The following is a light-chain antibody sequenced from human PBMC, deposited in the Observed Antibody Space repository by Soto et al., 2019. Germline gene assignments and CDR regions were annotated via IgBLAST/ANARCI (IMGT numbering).Light chain of an antibody. J-gene: IGKJ4*01. CDR1: QSVSNN. Sequence: VLTQSPGTLSLSPGERATLSCRASQSVSNNYLAWYQQKPGQAPRLLIYGASTRATGIPARFSGSGSGTEFTLTISSLQSEDFAVYYCQQYNNFPAFGGGTKVDIK. CDR3: QQYNNFPA. V-gene: IGKV3-15*01. CDR2: GAS.